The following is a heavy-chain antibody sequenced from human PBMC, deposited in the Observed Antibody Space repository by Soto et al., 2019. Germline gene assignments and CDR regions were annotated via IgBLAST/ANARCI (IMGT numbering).Heavy chain of an antibody. D-gene: IGHD6-19*01. Sequence: QVQLVQSGAEEKKPGASVKVSCKASGYTFTGYAMHWVRQAPGQRLEWMGWINAGNGNTKYSQKFQGRVTITRDTSRSHAYKGLSRLRSEDTAGYFCARAVAGAAGFDYWGQGTLVTVSS. J-gene: IGHJ4*02. CDR2: INAGNGNT. CDR1: GYTFTGYA. CDR3: ARAVAGAAGFDY. V-gene: IGHV1-3*05.